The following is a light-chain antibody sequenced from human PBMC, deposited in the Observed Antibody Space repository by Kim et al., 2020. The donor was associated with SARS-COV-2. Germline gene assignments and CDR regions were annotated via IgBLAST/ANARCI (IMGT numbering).Light chain of an antibody. CDR3: QVWASSTVV. J-gene: IGLJ3*02. CDR2: RDT. CDR1: NVGSID. V-gene: IGLV3-9*01. Sequence: VPLGQTARISGGDNNVGSIDVHWVQQKPGQAPVLFIYRDTNRPSGTPERFSGSNSGNTATLTISRAQAGDEADYYCQVWASSTVVFGGGTQLTVL.